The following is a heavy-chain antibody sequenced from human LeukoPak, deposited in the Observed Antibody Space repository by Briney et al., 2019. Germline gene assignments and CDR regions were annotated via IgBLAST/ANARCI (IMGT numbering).Heavy chain of an antibody. CDR3: AGASSDGVLIDATSFDL. V-gene: IGHV3-30*03. Sequence: GGSLRLSCAASGFTFSSYGMHWVRQAPGKGLEWVAVISYDGSNKYYADSVKGRFFISRDDSKNTWHLQLNSLKTEDTAVYYCAGASSDGVLIDATSFDLWGQGTLVSVSS. CDR2: ISYDGSNK. J-gene: IGHJ4*02. CDR1: GFTFSSYG. D-gene: IGHD2-15*01.